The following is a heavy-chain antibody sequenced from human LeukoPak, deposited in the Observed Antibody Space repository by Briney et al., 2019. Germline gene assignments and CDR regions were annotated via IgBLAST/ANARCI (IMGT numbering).Heavy chain of an antibody. Sequence: RGSLRLSCAVSGFTFSSYAMSWVRQAPGKGLEWVSLISGSGVTTYYADSVKGRFTISRDNSKSTLYLQMNSLRAEDTAVYYCARGEGPGSYYKRYFDLWGRGTLVTVSS. D-gene: IGHD3-10*01. CDR2: ISGSGVTT. CDR3: ARGEGPGSYYKRYFDL. J-gene: IGHJ2*01. CDR1: GFTFSSYA. V-gene: IGHV3-23*01.